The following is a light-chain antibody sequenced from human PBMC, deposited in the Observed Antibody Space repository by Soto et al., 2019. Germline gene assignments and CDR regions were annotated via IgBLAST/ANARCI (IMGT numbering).Light chain of an antibody. CDR2: HAS. Sequence: DIQMTQSPSTLPASVGDRVTITCRASQSTSNWLAWYQQTPGTAPKILIYHASTLESGVPSRFRGSGSGTEFTLTISRLQPDDFETYYCQQYNSYSRTFGQGTKVDIK. CDR1: QSTSNW. J-gene: IGKJ1*01. CDR3: QQYNSYSRT. V-gene: IGKV1-5*01.